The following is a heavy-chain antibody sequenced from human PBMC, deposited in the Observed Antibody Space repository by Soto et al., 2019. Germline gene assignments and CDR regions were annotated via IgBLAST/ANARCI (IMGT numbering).Heavy chain of an antibody. CDR3: ARDHPHSYGVYYFDY. CDR1: GGSISSSSYY. J-gene: IGHJ4*02. D-gene: IGHD5-18*01. Sequence: SETLSLTCTVSGGSISSSSYYWGWIRQPPGKGLEWIGSIYYSGSTYYNPSLKSRVTISADTYKNQFSLKVRSVTAADTAVYYCARDHPHSYGVYYFDYWGQGAPVTVSS. V-gene: IGHV4-39*07. CDR2: IYYSGST.